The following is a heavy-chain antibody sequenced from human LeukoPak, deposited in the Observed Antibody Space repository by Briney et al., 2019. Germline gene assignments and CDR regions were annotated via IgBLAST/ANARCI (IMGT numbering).Heavy chain of an antibody. CDR3: ARATQSYYYYLDV. V-gene: IGHV3-11*01. J-gene: IGHJ6*03. CDR1: GFIFSDYY. D-gene: IGHD2-15*01. CDR2: ISTSVGII. Sequence: GGSLRLSCEASGFIFSDYYMAWIRQAPGKGLECVSYISTSVGIIYYADSVKGRFTISRDNSKNSLYLQMNSLRTEDTAFYYCARATQSYYYYLDVWGTGTTVTVSS.